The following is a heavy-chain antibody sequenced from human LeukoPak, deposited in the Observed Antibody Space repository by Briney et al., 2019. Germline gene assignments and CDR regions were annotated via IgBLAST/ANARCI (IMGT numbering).Heavy chain of an antibody. J-gene: IGHJ4*02. CDR1: VYTFTSYD. Sequence: ASVTVSCKASVYTFTSYDSHWVRQATGQGVEWVGWMNPNSGNTGYAQKFQGRVTMTRNISISTAYMELSSLRSEDTAVYYCARGVAVAGKIFDFDYWGQGTLVTVSS. V-gene: IGHV1-8*01. D-gene: IGHD6-19*01. CDR2: MNPNSGNT. CDR3: ARGVAVAGKIFDFDY.